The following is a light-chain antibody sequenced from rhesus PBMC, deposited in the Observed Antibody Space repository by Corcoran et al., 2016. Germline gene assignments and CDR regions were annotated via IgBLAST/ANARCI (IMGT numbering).Light chain of an antibody. V-gene: IGKV4-1*01. CDR2: WAS. J-gene: IGKJ1*01. CDR1: QSLLYTPTNKNS. Sequence: DIVMTQSPVSLAVSLGERVTINCRSSQSLLYTPTNKNSPAWYQQKPGQAHKLIIYWASTRESGVPKRLRGSGDGTEFSLTISGLQAEDVAVYYSQHYYTAPSTFGQGTKVEIK. CDR3: QHYYTAPST.